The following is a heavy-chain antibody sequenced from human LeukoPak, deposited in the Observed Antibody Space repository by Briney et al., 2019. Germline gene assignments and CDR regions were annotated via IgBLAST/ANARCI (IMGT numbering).Heavy chain of an antibody. D-gene: IGHD3-16*01. CDR2: ISSGSTYK. V-gene: IGHV3-21*01. Sequence: GGSLRLSCVASGFTFSNYGMHWVRQAPGKGLEWVSSISSGSTYKYYADSMKGRFTISRDNAKNSLYLQMNSLRAEDTAVYYCARTGYGYNYFDYWGQGTLVTVSS. J-gene: IGHJ4*02. CDR1: GFTFSNYG. CDR3: ARTGYGYNYFDY.